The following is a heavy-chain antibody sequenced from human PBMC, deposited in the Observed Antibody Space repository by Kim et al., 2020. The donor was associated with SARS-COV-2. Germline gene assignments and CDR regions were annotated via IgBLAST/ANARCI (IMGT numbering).Heavy chain of an antibody. D-gene: IGHD6-13*01. CDR3: ARLDGSEAAADYYFDY. CDR1: GGSISSYY. Sequence: SETLSLTCTVSGGSISSYYWSWIRQPPGKGLEWIGYIYYSGSTNYNPSLKSRVTISVDTSKNQFSLKLSSVTAADTAVYYCARLDGSEAAADYYFDYWGQGTLVTVTS. J-gene: IGHJ4*02. V-gene: IGHV4-59*08. CDR2: IYYSGST.